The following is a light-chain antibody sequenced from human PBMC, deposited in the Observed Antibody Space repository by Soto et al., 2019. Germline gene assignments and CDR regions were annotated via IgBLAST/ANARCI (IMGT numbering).Light chain of an antibody. CDR2: WAS. V-gene: IGKV4-1*01. CDR1: QSVLHRSNNRNY. J-gene: IGKJ5*01. CDR3: QQYPDTRIT. Sequence: IVMTQSPDSLAVSLGERATINCTSSQSVLHRSNNRNYLAWYQQKSGLPPKLPISWASSRESGVPDRLSGSGSGTAFTLNLRSLQAEAVAVYYCQQYPDTRITFGQGKRLEIK.